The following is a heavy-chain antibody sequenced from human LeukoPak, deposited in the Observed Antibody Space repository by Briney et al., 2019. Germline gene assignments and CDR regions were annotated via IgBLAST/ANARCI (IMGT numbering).Heavy chain of an antibody. CDR1: GYTFTGYY. Sequence: GASVKVSCKASGYTFTGYYMHWVRQAPGQGLEWMGRINPNSGGTNYAQKFQGRVTMTRDTSISTAYMELSRLRSDDTAVYYCAGDPYCGGDCYLASWGQGTLVTVSS. J-gene: IGHJ5*02. CDR2: INPNSGGT. D-gene: IGHD2-21*02. V-gene: IGHV1-2*06. CDR3: AGDPYCGGDCYLAS.